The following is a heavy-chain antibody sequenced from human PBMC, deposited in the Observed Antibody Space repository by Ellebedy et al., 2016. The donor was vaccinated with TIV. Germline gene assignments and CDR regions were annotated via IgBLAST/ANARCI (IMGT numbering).Heavy chain of an antibody. V-gene: IGHV1-18*01. CDR2: ISAYNGHT. D-gene: IGHD3-3*02. CDR1: GYTFTNYG. J-gene: IGHJ4*02. CDR3: ARDVFSRYLDY. Sequence: AASVKVSCKASGYTFTNYGFSWVRQAPGQGLEWMGWISAYNGHTTFARKFQDRVTLTTDTSTNTAFMELRSLRAGDTAVYYCARDVFSRYLDYWGQGTLVTVSS.